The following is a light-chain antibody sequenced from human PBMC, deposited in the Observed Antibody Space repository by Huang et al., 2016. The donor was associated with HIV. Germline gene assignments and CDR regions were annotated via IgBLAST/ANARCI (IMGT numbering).Light chain of an antibody. CDR3: QQYYSYRT. V-gene: IGKV1-8*01. Sequence: AIRMTQSPSSLSASTGDRVNITCRASQDINNFLAWYQQKPGKAPNLLIYAASILEIGVPSRFSGSGSGTEFNLSISCLQSEDFATYYCQQYYSYRTFGQGTQVEIK. J-gene: IGKJ1*01. CDR1: QDINNF. CDR2: AAS.